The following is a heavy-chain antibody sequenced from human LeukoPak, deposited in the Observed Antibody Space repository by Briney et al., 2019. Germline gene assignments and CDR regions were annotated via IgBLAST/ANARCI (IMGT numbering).Heavy chain of an antibody. Sequence: SETLSLTCTVSGGSISSSSYYWGWIRQPPGKGLEWIGSIYYSGSTYYNPSLKSRVTISVDTSKNQFSLRLSSVTAADTAVYYCARGRGDSSSPFDYGGQGTLVTVSS. J-gene: IGHJ4*02. D-gene: IGHD6-13*01. V-gene: IGHV4-39*07. CDR2: IYYSGST. CDR3: ARGRGDSSSPFDY. CDR1: GGSISSSSYY.